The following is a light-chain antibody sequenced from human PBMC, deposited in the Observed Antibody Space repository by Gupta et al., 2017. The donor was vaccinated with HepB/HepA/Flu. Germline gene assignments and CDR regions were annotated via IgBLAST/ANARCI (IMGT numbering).Light chain of an antibody. CDR2: SNN. V-gene: IGLV1-44*01. Sequence: QSVLTQPPSPSGTPGQTVTLSCSGSSSNIGSNTVTWYQQLPGTAPKVLIYSNNQRPSGVPDRFSGSKSGTSASLAISGLQSEDEADYYCATWDDSLNGWVFGGGTKLTVL. CDR1: SSNIGSNT. CDR3: ATWDDSLNGWV. J-gene: IGLJ3*02.